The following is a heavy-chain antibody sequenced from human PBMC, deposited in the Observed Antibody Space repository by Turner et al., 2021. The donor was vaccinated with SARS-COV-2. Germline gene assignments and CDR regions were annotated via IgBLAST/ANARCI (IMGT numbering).Heavy chain of an antibody. D-gene: IGHD6-6*01. CDR3: AKGIAARSFYYYGMDV. Sequence: EVQLVESGGGLVQPVRSLKLSCAASGFTFDDYAMHWVRQAPGKGLEWVSGFTWNSGSIGYADPVKGRFTITRDNAKNSLYLQMDSLRAEDTALYYCAKGIAARSFYYYGMDVWGQGTTVTVSS. J-gene: IGHJ6*02. CDR1: GFTFDDYA. V-gene: IGHV3-9*01. CDR2: FTWNSGSI.